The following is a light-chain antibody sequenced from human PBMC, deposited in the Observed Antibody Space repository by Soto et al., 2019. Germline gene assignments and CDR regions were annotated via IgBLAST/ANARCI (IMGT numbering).Light chain of an antibody. V-gene: IGLV1-44*01. CDR3: AAWDDSLNGNWV. CDR2: SNN. J-gene: IGLJ3*02. Sequence: QSVLTQPPSASGTPGQRVTISCSGSSSNIGSNTVNWYQQLPGTAPKLLIYSNNQRLSGVPDRFSGSKSGTSVSLAISGLQSEDEADYYCAAWDDSLNGNWVFGGGTKLTVL. CDR1: SSNIGSNT.